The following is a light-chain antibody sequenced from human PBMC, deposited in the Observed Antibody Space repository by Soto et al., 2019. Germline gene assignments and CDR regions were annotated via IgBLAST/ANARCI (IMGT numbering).Light chain of an antibody. CDR3: QQYDNWPQT. J-gene: IGKJ1*01. CDR2: GAS. Sequence: EIVMTQSPATPSVSPRERATLSCRASQSVSSNLAWYQQKPGQAPRLLIYGASTRATGIPARFSGRGSGTEFTLTISSLQSVDFAVYYCQQYDNWPQTFGQGTKVDIK. CDR1: QSVSSN. V-gene: IGKV3-15*01.